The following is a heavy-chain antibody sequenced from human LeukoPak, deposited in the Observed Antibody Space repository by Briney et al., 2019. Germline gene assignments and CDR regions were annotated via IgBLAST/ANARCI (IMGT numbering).Heavy chain of an antibody. CDR1: GFTFSNYG. V-gene: IGHV3-33*01. Sequence: PGGSLTLSCAASGFTFSNYGMHWVRQAPGKGLEWVAVIWSDGSNKYYADSVRGRFTISRDNSKNTLYLQMNSLKTEDTAVYYCARDYGVVGGGRGGFDYWGQGTLVTVSS. D-gene: IGHD2-21*01. J-gene: IGHJ4*02. CDR2: IWSDGSNK. CDR3: ARDYGVVGGGRGGFDY.